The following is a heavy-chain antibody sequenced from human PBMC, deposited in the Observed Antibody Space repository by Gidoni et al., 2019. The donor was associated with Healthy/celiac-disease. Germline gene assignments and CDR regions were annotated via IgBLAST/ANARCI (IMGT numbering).Heavy chain of an antibody. J-gene: IGHJ5*02. V-gene: IGHV3-30*18. Sequence: QVQLVESGGGVVQPGRSQRLSCAASGFTFSSYGMHWVRQAPGKGLECVAVISYDGSNKYYADSVKGRFTISRDNSKNTLYLQMNSLRAEDTAVYYCAKALYSSSWYGNNWFDPWGQGTLVTVSS. CDR2: ISYDGSNK. D-gene: IGHD6-13*01. CDR1: GFTFSSYG. CDR3: AKALYSSSWYGNNWFDP.